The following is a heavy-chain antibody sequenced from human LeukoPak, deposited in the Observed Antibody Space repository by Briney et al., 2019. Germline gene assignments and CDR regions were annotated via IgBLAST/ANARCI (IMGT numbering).Heavy chain of an antibody. CDR2: INHSGST. CDR1: GGSFSGYY. Sequence: SETLSLTCAVYGGSFSGYYWSWIRQPPGKGLEWIGEINHSGSTNYNPSLKSRVTISVDTSKNQFSLKLSSVTAADTAVYYCARGVLLWFGELFYYYYYMDVWGKGTTVTVSS. CDR3: ARGVLLWFGELFYYYYYMDV. J-gene: IGHJ6*03. D-gene: IGHD3-10*01. V-gene: IGHV4-34*01.